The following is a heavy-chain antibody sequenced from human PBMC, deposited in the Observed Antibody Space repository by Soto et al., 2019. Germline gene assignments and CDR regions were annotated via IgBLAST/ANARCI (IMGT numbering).Heavy chain of an antibody. Sequence: SETLSLTCTVSGGSISSGDYYWSWLRQPPGKGLEWIGYIYYSGSTYYNPSLKRRVTISVDTSKNQFSLKLSSVTAADTAVYYCARDGEGIAVPGNSFDIWGQGTMVTVSS. D-gene: IGHD6-19*01. CDR3: ARDGEGIAVPGNSFDI. J-gene: IGHJ3*02. V-gene: IGHV4-30-4*01. CDR1: GGSISSGDYY. CDR2: IYYSGST.